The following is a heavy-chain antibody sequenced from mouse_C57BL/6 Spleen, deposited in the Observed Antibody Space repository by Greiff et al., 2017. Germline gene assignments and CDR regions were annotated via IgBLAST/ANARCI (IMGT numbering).Heavy chain of an antibody. D-gene: IGHD2-3*01. CDR2: IRNKANGYTT. V-gene: IGHV7-3*01. CDR1: GFTFTDYY. CDR3: ARYYDGSSYYAMDY. Sequence: VQLKESGGGLVQPGGSLSLSCAASGFTFTDYYMSWVRQPPGKALEWLGFIRNKANGYTTEYSASVKGRFTISRDNSQSILYLQMNALRAEDSATYYCARYYDGSSYYAMDYWGQGTSVTVSS. J-gene: IGHJ4*01.